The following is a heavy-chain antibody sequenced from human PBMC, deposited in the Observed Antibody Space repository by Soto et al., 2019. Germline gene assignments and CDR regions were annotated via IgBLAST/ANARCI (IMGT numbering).Heavy chain of an antibody. Sequence: DVQLLESGGGLVEPGGSLRLSCAVSGFSVTDAWMNWVRQVPGKGLAWVVRIKSKFDGGSTDYAAPVQGRFTISKDDSKNTLYLHMNSLKTEYTAVYYCTIPTPDTPMGTSYYYFAMDAWGPGTTVSVSS. CDR1: GFSVTDAW. J-gene: IGHJ6*02. D-gene: IGHD5-18*01. V-gene: IGHV3-15*07. CDR3: TIPTPDTPMGTSYYYFAMDA. CDR2: IKSKFDGGST.